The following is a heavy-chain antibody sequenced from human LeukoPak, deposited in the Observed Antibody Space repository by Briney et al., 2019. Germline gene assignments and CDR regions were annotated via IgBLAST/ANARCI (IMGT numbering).Heavy chain of an antibody. CDR3: ATIDGGIPVDY. V-gene: IGHV3-48*03. D-gene: IGHD3-16*01. CDR1: GLIFSNYE. CDR2: ISGSGSTI. Sequence: PGGSLRLSCAVSGLIFSNYEMNWGRQAPGKGLEWVSYISGSGSTIYYADSVKGRFTISRDNAKNSLCLQMNSLRAEDTAVYYCATIDGGIPVDYWGQGTLVTVSS. J-gene: IGHJ4*02.